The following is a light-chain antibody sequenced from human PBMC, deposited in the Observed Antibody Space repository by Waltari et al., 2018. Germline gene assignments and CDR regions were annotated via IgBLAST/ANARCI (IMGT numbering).Light chain of an antibody. J-gene: IGLJ3*02. CDR2: QDT. Sequence: SYELTQPPSVSVSPGQTASITCSGDILGNKYASWYQQKPGQSPILVVYQDTKRPSGIPGRFSGSKSGNAATLTISGTQAMDEADYYCQALGTAAWVFGGGTKLTVL. V-gene: IGLV3-1*01. CDR3: QALGTAAWV. CDR1: ILGNKY.